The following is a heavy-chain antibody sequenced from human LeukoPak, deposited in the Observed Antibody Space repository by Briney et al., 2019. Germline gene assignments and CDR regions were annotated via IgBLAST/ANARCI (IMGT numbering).Heavy chain of an antibody. J-gene: IGHJ4*02. Sequence: PGGSRRLSCAASGFIVNTNYMTWVRQAPGRGLEWVSSISSSSSYIYYADSVKGRFTISRDNAKNSLYLQMNSLRAEDTAVYYCARVEQWLVMPLWGQGTLVTVSS. D-gene: IGHD6-19*01. CDR2: ISSSSSYI. V-gene: IGHV3-21*01. CDR1: GFIVNTNY. CDR3: ARVEQWLVMPL.